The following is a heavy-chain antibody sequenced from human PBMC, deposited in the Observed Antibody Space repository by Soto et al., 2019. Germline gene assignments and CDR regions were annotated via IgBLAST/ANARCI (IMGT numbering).Heavy chain of an antibody. J-gene: IGHJ3*02. D-gene: IGHD5-18*01. V-gene: IGHV4-34*01. Sequence: SETLSLTCAVYGGSFSGYYWSWIRQPPGKGLEWIGEINHSGSTNYNPSLKSRVTISVDTSKDQFSLKLSSVTAADTAVYYCARGPYSYGYGDAFDIWGQGTMVTVSS. CDR3: ARGPYSYGYGDAFDI. CDR1: GGSFSGYY. CDR2: INHSGST.